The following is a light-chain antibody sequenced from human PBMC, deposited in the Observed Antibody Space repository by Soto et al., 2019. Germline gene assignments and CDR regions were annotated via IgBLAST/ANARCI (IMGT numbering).Light chain of an antibody. Sequence: QSPLTQTASVSGSPGQSVTISCSGSDIGNYNLVSWYQHLPGRAPKLLIFEVTMRPSGISDRFSGSKSASTASLTISGLKAEDEGDYYCASYAGSRTYVFGSGTKVTV. CDR2: EVT. CDR3: ASYAGSRTYV. J-gene: IGLJ1*01. V-gene: IGLV2-23*02. CDR1: SDIGNYNL.